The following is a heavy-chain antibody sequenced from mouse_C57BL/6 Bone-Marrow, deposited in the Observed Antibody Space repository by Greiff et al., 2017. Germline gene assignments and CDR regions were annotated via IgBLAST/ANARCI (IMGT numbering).Heavy chain of an antibody. CDR3: ARGDGYSWFAY. V-gene: IGHV1-82*01. J-gene: IGHJ3*01. Sequence: QVQLQQSGPELVKPGASVKISCKASGYAFSSSWMNWVKQRPGTGLEWIGRIYPGDGDTNYNGKFKGKATLTADKSSSTAYMQLSSLTSEDSAVYFCARGDGYSWFAYWGKGTLVTVSA. D-gene: IGHD2-3*01. CDR1: GYAFSSSW. CDR2: IYPGDGDT.